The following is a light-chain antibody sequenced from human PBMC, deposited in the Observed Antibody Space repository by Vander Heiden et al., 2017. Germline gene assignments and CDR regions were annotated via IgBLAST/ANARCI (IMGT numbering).Light chain of an antibody. CDR1: QGISSY. CDR3: QQDDSYPLT. Sequence: AIRMTQSPSSFSASTGDRVTITCRASQGISSYLAWYQQKPVPSRFSGSGSGTDFTLTISCLQSEDFATYYCQQDDSYPLTFGGGTKVEIK. V-gene: IGKV1-8*01. J-gene: IGKJ4*01.